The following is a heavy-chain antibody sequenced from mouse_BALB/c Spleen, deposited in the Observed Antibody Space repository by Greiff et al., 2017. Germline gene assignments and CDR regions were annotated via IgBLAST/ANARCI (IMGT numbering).Heavy chain of an antibody. V-gene: IGHV14-4*02. CDR3: NARWYEYAMDY. CDR1: GFNIKDYY. Sequence: VQLQQSGAELVRSGASVKLSCTASGFNIKDYYMHWVKQRPEQGLEWIGWIDPENGDTEYAPKFQGKATMTADTSSNTAYLQLSSLTSEDTAVYYCNARWYEYAMDYWGQGTSVTVSS. CDR2: IDPENGDT. J-gene: IGHJ4*01. D-gene: IGHD1-1*02.